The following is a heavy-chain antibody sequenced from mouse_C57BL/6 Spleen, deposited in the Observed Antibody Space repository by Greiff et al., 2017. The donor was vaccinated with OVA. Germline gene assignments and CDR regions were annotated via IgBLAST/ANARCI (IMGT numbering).Heavy chain of an antibody. Sequence: EVQLQHPCPSLFPPFSAFPLSFPSSFSSFPFSSVNFFPQIPDPRLYLLLEITPITGGTTYNQNFKAKATLTVDKSSSTAYMQLKSLTSEDSAVYYCARSLTGTGYWGQGTTLTVSS. J-gene: IGHJ2*01. V-gene: IGHV1-42*01. CDR2: ITPITGGT. D-gene: IGHD4-1*01. CDR1: FSSFPFSS. CDR3: ARSLTGTGY.